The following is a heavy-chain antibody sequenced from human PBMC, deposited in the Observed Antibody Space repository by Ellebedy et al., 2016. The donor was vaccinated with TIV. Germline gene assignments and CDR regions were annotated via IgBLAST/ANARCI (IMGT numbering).Heavy chain of an antibody. CDR3: ATSSRGWGWDAFDI. CDR2: IHEGTKI. V-gene: IGHV3-53*01. Sequence: GESLKISCAASGVTVSSDNMGWVRQAPGKGLEWVSIIHEGTKIYYSASVKGRFTISRDNSKNTLDLQLNSLRVEDTAVYYCATSSRGWGWDAFDIWGQGTLVTVSS. D-gene: IGHD6-19*01. CDR1: GVTVSSDN. J-gene: IGHJ3*02.